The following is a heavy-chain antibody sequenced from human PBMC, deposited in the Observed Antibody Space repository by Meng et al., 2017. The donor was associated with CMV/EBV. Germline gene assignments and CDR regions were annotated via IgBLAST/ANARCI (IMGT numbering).Heavy chain of an antibody. D-gene: IGHD3-22*01. CDR3: ARARGGRSYYYDSSGYYSAYRGGAFDI. V-gene: IGHV3-74*01. Sequence: GESLKISCAASGFTFSSYWMHWVRQAPGKGLVWVSRINSDGSSTSYADSVKGRFTISRDNAKNTLYLQMNSLRAEDTAVYYCARARGGRSYYYDSSGYYSAYRGGAFDIWGQGTMVIVSS. J-gene: IGHJ3*02. CDR2: INSDGSST. CDR1: GFTFSSYW.